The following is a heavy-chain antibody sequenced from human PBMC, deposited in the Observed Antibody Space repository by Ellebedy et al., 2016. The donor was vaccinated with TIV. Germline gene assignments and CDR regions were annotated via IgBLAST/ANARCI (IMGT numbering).Heavy chain of an antibody. V-gene: IGHV3-23*01. CDR3: ARNMYEAIAYCGGDCYSVYYFDY. CDR1: GFTFSSYA. D-gene: IGHD2-21*02. Sequence: GESLKISCAASGFTFSSYAMSWVRQAPGKGLEWVSAISGSGGSTYYADSVKGRFTISRDNSKNPLYLQMNSLRAEDTAVYYCARNMYEAIAYCGGDCYSVYYFDYWGQGTLVTVSS. J-gene: IGHJ4*02. CDR2: ISGSGGST.